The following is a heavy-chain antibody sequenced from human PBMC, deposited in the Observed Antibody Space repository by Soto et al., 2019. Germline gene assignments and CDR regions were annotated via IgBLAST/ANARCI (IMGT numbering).Heavy chain of an antibody. CDR3: AGESTGTTRYYYYMDV. CDR2: IIPILGIA. J-gene: IGHJ6*03. D-gene: IGHD1-1*01. CDR1: GGTFSIYT. V-gene: IGHV1-69*02. Sequence: SVKVSCKASGGTFSIYTISWVRQAPGQGLEWMGRIIPILGIANYAQKFQGRVTITADKSTSTAYMELSSLRSEDTAVYYCAGESTGTTRYYYYMDVWGKGTTVTVSS.